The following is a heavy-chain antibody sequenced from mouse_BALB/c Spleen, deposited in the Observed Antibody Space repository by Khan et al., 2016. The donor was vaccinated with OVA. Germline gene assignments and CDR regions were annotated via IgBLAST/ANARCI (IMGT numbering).Heavy chain of an antibody. CDR2: IWSGGST. D-gene: IGHD2-4*01. J-gene: IGHJ3*01. CDR1: GFSLTTYG. V-gene: IGHV2-2*02. Sequence: QVQLKQSGPGLVQPSQSLSITCTVSGFSLTTYGVHWVRQSPGKGLEWMGVIWSGGSTDYNAAFISRLNISQDNSKSQAFFKMNSLQANDTAIYYCARNDDYDEGLAYWGQGTLVTVSA. CDR3: ARNDDYDEGLAY.